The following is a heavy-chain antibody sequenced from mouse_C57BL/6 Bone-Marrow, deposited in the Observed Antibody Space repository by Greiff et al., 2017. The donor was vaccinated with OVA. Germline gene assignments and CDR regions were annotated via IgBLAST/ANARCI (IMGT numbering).Heavy chain of an antibody. Sequence: QVQLQQPGAELVKPGASVKLSCKASGYTFTSYWMHWVKQRPGQGLEWIGMIHPNSGSTNYNEKFKSKATLTVDKSSSTAYMQLSSLTSEDSAVYYCARSGVLLLYFDVWGTGTTVTVSS. CDR1: GYTFTSYW. D-gene: IGHD1-1*01. V-gene: IGHV1-64*01. J-gene: IGHJ1*03. CDR2: IHPNSGST. CDR3: ARSGVLLLYFDV.